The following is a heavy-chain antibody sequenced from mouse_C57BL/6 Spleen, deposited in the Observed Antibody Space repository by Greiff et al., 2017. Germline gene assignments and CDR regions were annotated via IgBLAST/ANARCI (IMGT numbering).Heavy chain of an antibody. V-gene: IGHV1-69*01. Sequence: VQLQQPGAELVMPGASVKLSCKASGYTFTSYWMHWVKQRPGQGLEWIGEIDPSDSYTNYNQKFKGKSTLTVDKSSSTAYMQLSSLTSEDSAVYYCARSSSPAAWFADWGQGTLVTVSA. J-gene: IGHJ3*01. CDR1: GYTFTSYW. D-gene: IGHD1-3*01. CDR3: ARSSSPAAWFAD. CDR2: IDPSDSYT.